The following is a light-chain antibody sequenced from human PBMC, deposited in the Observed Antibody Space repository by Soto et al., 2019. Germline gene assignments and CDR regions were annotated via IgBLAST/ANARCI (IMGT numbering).Light chain of an antibody. CDR3: QQYNDWPQT. J-gene: IGKJ1*01. V-gene: IGKV3-15*01. CDR2: GAS. CDR1: QSIGSN. Sequence: EIVLTQSPVTLSVSPGERATLSCTASQSIGSNLAWYQQKPGQAPRLLIYGASTRATGIPDTFTGSGTATAFTLTISSLQHDDFGAYYCQQYNDWPQTFGQGTKVEI.